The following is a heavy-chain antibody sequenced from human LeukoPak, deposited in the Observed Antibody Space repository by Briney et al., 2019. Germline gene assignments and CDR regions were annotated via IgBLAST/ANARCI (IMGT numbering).Heavy chain of an antibody. CDR1: GGTLSSYA. CDR2: IIPIFGTA. Sequence: SVKVSCKASGGTLSSYAISWVRQAPGQGLEWMGRIIPIFGTANYAQKFQGRVTITTDESTSTAYMELSSLRSEDTAVYYCARDSYDSGAFDIWGQGTMVTVSS. J-gene: IGHJ3*02. V-gene: IGHV1-69*05. D-gene: IGHD3-22*01. CDR3: ARDSYDSGAFDI.